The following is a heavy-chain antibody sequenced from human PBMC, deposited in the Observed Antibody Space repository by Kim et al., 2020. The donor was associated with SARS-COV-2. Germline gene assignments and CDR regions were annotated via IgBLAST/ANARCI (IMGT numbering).Heavy chain of an antibody. CDR3: ARQAAAMKGYFQH. V-gene: IGHV4-34*01. CDR2: INHSGST. Sequence: SETLSLTCAVYGGSFSGYYWSWIRQPPGKGLEWIGEINHSGSTNYNPSLKSRVTISVDTSKNQFSLKLSSVTAADTAVYYCARQAAAMKGYFQHWGQGTL. CDR1: GGSFSGYY. J-gene: IGHJ1*01. D-gene: IGHD2-2*01.